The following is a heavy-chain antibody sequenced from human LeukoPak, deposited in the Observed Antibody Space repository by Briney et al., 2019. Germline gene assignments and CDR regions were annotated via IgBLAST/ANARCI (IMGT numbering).Heavy chain of an antibody. V-gene: IGHV3-21*01. Sequence: GGSLRLSCAASGFTFSSSGINWVRQAPGKGLEWVSFISSGGNDIHYADSVKGRFTISRDNAKNSLYLQMNSLRAEDTALYYCARVRSVGGNPHAFNIWGQGTMVTVSS. D-gene: IGHD4-23*01. CDR1: GFTFSSSG. CDR2: ISSGGNDI. CDR3: ARVRSVGGNPHAFNI. J-gene: IGHJ3*02.